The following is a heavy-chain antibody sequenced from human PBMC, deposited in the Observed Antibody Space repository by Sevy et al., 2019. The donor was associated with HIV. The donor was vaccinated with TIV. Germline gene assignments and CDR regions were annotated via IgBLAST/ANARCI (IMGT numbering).Heavy chain of an antibody. CDR2: ISYAGDNK. D-gene: IGHD2-15*01. Sequence: GGSLRLSCAASGFAFSDYAMHWVRQAPGKGLEWVAAISYAGDNKYFADSVKDRFTVPKDNSKNTLNLEMNSLRAEDTAVYYCAKAHADCSGGTCYTAHYYYDMDVWGRGATVTVSS. CDR3: AKAHADCSGGTCYTAHYYYDMDV. J-gene: IGHJ6*02. CDR1: GFAFSDYA. V-gene: IGHV3-30*18.